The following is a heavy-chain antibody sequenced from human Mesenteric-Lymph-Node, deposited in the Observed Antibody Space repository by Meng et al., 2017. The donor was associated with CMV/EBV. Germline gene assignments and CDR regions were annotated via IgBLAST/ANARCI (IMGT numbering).Heavy chain of an antibody. D-gene: IGHD2-2*01. V-gene: IGHV3-15*01. J-gene: IGHJ5*02. CDR2: IKTKSDGGTT. Sequence: FNNAYMSWVRQAPGKGLEWVGRIKTKSDGGTTDYGAPVKGRFTISRDDSKNTLYLQMNSLRAEDTAVYYCARIPLLACSSVCWFDPWGQGTLVTVSS. CDR3: ARIPLLACSSVCWFDP. CDR1: FNNAY.